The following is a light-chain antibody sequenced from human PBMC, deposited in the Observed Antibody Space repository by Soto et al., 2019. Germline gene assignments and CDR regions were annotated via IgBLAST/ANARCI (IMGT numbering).Light chain of an antibody. CDR2: AAS. CDR1: QSVSGN. J-gene: IGKJ1*01. CDR3: QQYASWPLT. Sequence: EIVMTQSPATLSVSPGERATLSCRASQSVSGNLAWYQEYPGQPPRLLIYAASTRAPGIPARFSGSGSGTDFTLTISSLQSEDNSVYYCQQYASWPLTFGQGTKVEIK. V-gene: IGKV3-15*01.